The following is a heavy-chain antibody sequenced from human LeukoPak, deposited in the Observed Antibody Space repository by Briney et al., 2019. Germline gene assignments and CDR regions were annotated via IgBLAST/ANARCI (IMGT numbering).Heavy chain of an antibody. J-gene: IGHJ5*01. CDR3: ARTSSWYAGAWFDS. Sequence: SETLSLTCTVSRGSIRTADYYWAWVRQPPGEGLEWLGSIYFSGTPYFNPSLKSRVAVSIDTSKNQFSLKVTFVNASDTAVYFCARTSSWYAGAWFDSWGQGTLVTVSS. V-gene: IGHV4-39*01. CDR1: RGSIRTADYY. CDR2: IYFSGTP. D-gene: IGHD6-13*01.